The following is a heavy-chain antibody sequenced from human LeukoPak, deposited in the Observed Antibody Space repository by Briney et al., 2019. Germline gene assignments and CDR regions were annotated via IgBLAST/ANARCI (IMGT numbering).Heavy chain of an antibody. D-gene: IGHD5-12*01. J-gene: IGHJ3*02. V-gene: IGHV3-7*01. CDR3: ARDQEDIVATIIDAFDI. CDR2: IKQDGSEK. CDR1: GFTFSSYW. Sequence: GGSLRLSCAASGFTFSSYWMRWVRQAPGKGLEWVANIKQDGSEKYYVDSVKGRFTISRDNAKNSLYLQMNSLRAEDTAVYYCARDQEDIVATIIDAFDIWGQGTMVTVSS.